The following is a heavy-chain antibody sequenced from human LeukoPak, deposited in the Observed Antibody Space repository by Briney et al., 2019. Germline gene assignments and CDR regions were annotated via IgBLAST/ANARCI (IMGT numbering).Heavy chain of an antibody. J-gene: IGHJ4*02. CDR2: ISSSGSTI. CDR3: ARDRPDGRTSFDY. V-gene: IGHV3-48*03. CDR1: GFTFSSYE. D-gene: IGHD1-14*01. Sequence: GGSLRLSCAASGFTFSSYEMNWVRQAPGKGLEWVSYISSSGSTIYYADSVKGRFTISRDNAKNTLFLQMDSLRAEDTALYYCARDRPDGRTSFDYWGLGTLVTVSS.